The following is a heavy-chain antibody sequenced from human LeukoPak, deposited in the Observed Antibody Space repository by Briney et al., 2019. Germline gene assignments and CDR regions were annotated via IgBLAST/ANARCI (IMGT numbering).Heavy chain of an antibody. D-gene: IGHD3-10*01. CDR3: AKGGGAYNWFDP. CDR1: GFTFSSYA. CDR2: ISGSGGST. Sequence: VQPGGSLRLSCAASGFTFSSYAMSWVRQAPGKGLEWVSAISGSGGSTYYADSVKGRFTISRDNSKNTLYLQMNSLRAEDTAVYCCAKGGGAYNWFDPWGQGTLVTVSS. V-gene: IGHV3-23*01. J-gene: IGHJ5*02.